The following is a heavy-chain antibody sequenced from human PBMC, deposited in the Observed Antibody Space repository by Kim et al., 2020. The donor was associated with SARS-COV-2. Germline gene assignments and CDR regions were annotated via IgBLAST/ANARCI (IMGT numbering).Heavy chain of an antibody. CDR1: GDTFTAYS. J-gene: IGHJ6*02. Sequence: ASVKVSCKASGDTFTAYSIFWVRQAPGQGLEWMGWINPYIGAATYANNFRCRVIMTGDTSTSTAYMELRSLRSDDTAVYFCASGLESDYYDYLSDVFG. CDR3: ASGLESDYYDYLSDV. V-gene: IGHV1-2*02. CDR2: INPYIGAA.